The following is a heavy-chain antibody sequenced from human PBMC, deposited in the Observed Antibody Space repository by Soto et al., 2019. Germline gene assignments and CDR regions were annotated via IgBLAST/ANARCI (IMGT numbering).Heavy chain of an antibody. CDR2: INHSGST. CDR3: ARARGWRTYGSGSYYNGFSFGTWYYFDY. J-gene: IGHJ4*02. V-gene: IGHV4-34*01. Sequence: SETLSLTCAVYGGSFSGYYWSWIRQRPGKGLEWIGEINHSGSTNYNPSLKSRVTISVDTSKNQFSLKLSSVTAADTAVYYCARARGWRTYGSGSYYNGFSFGTWYYFDYWGQGTLVTVSS. CDR1: GGSFSGYY. D-gene: IGHD3-10*01.